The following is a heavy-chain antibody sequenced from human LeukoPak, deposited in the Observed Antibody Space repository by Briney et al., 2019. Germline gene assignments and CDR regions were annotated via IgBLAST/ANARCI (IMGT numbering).Heavy chain of an antibody. D-gene: IGHD3-16*02. J-gene: IGHJ5*02. CDR1: GGFISGYY. CDR2: IFYTGDT. CDR3: ARAYRLTSPRGFDP. V-gene: IGHV4-59*01. Sequence: SETLSLTCTVSGGFISGYYWNWIRQSPGKGLEWIGYIFYTGDTDYNPSLRSRVTMSVDRSNNRFSLQLASVTTADSAFYYCARAYRLTSPRGFDPWGPGILVTVSS.